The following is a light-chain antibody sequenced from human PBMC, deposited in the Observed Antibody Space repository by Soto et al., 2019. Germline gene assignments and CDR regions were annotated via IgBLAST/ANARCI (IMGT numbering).Light chain of an antibody. J-gene: IGKJ2*02. Sequence: DIQMTQSPSTLSASVGDRVTITCRASQSISSWLAWYQQQPGKAPKLLIYDASSLESGVPSRFSGSGSGTEFTLTISRLQPDDFATYYCQQYNSYCTFGQGTQVDIK. CDR1: QSISSW. V-gene: IGKV1-5*01. CDR2: DAS. CDR3: QQYNSYCT.